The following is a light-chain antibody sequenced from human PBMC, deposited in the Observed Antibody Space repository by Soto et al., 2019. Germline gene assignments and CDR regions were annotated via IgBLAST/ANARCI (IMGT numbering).Light chain of an antibody. CDR3: AAWDDTRGGL. V-gene: IGLV1-44*01. Sequence: QSVLTQPPSASGTHGQRVTISCSGSSSNIGSNAVIWYQQFPGTAPKLLVYNSNERPSGVPDRFSGSKSGTSASLAISGLQSEDEADYYCAAWDDTRGGLFGGGTKVTVL. CDR1: SSNIGSNA. J-gene: IGLJ3*02. CDR2: NSN.